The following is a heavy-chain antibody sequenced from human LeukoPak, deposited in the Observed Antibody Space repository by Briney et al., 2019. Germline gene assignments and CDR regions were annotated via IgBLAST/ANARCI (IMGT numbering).Heavy chain of an antibody. Sequence: PSETLSLTCTVSGGSISSYYWSWIRQPPGKGLEWIGYIYYSGYTNYNPSLKSRVTISVDTSKNQFSLKLSSVTAADTAVYYCAAGSSSWYSYFYMDVWGKGTTVTVSS. J-gene: IGHJ6*03. CDR2: IYYSGYT. CDR1: GGSISSYY. CDR3: AAGSSSWYSYFYMDV. V-gene: IGHV4-59*08. D-gene: IGHD6-13*01.